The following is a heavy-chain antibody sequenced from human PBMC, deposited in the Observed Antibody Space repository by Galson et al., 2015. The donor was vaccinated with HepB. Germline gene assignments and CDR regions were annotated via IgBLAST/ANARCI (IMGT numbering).Heavy chain of an antibody. CDR3: AGEGSVAGDWDCDL. V-gene: IGHV1-18*01. CDR1: GSTFSSYA. D-gene: IGHD6-19*01. J-gene: IGHJ2*01. CDR2: TSAYSGDP. Sequence: SVKVSCKASGSTFSSYAINWVRQAPGQGLEWMGWTSAYSGDPNYAQKLQGRVTMTTDTSTSTAYMELTSLRSDDTAVYYCAGEGSVAGDWDCDLWGRGTLVTVSA.